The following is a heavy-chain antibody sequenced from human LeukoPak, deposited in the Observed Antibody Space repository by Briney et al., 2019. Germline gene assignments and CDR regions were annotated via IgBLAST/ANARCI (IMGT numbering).Heavy chain of an antibody. J-gene: IGHJ4*02. D-gene: IGHD6-19*01. Sequence: PSETLSLTCTVSGASISSGGYYWSWIRQHPGKGLEWIGYIYYSGSTSYYNPSLKSRVTISVDTSKNQFSLKLSSVTAADTAVYYCARGGRQWLVLYYFDYWGQGTLVTVSS. CDR1: GASISSGGYY. V-gene: IGHV4-31*03. CDR3: ARGGRQWLVLYYFDY. CDR2: IYYSGSTS.